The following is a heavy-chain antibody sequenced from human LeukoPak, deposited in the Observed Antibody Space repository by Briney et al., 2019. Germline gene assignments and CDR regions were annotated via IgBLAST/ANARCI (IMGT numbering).Heavy chain of an antibody. J-gene: IGHJ4*02. V-gene: IGHV3-30*18. CDR3: AKAEDHYGSGSLTF. D-gene: IGHD3-10*01. CDR1: GFTFSSYG. CDR2: ISYDGSNK. Sequence: GGSLRLSCAASGFTFSSYGMHWVRQAPGKGLEWVAVISYDGSNKYYADSVKGRFTISRDNSKNTLYLQMNSLRAEDTAVYYCAKAEDHYGSGSLTFWGQGTLVTVSS.